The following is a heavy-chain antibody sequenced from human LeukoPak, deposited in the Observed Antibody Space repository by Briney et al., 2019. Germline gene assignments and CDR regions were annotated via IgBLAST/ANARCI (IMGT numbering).Heavy chain of an antibody. CDR1: GGSISSYY. J-gene: IGHJ6*04. V-gene: IGHV4-59*01. D-gene: IGHD6-19*01. CDR2: IYYSGST. CDR3: ARGQIAVAGTVDYGMDV. Sequence: SETLSLTCTVSGGSISSYYWSWIRQPPGKGLEWIGYIYYSGSTNYNPSLKSRVTISVDTSKNQFSPKLSSVTAADTAVYYCARGQIAVAGTVDYGMDVWGKGTTVTVSS.